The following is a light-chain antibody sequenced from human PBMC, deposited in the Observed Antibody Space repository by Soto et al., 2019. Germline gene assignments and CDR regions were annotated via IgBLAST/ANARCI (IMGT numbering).Light chain of an antibody. Sequence: DLQMTQSPSTLSAFVGDRVTITCRANQSISSWLAWYQQKPGKAPNLLIYEASSLQSGVPSRFSGSGSGAEFTLTISSLQPDDFATYYCQQYNSSPLTFGGGTKVEIK. J-gene: IGKJ4*01. CDR3: QQYNSSPLT. CDR2: EAS. CDR1: QSISSW. V-gene: IGKV1-5*01.